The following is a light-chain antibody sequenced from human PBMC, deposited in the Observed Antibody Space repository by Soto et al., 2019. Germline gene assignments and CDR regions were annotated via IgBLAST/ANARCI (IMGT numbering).Light chain of an antibody. CDR2: GAS. J-gene: IGKJ1*01. Sequence: EIVMTQSPATLSVSPGERATISCRASQSVSSNLAWYQQKPGQAPRLLIYGASTRATGIPARFSGSGSGTEFTLTISSLQSEDFAVYYCQQYNNLWTFGQGTKV. CDR1: QSVSSN. V-gene: IGKV3-15*01. CDR3: QQYNNLWT.